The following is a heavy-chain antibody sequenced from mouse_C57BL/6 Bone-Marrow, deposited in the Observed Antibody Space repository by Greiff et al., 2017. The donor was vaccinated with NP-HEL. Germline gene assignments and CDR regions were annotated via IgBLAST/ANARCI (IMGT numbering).Heavy chain of an antibody. CDR1: GFNIKDDS. CDR2: IDPENGGT. CDR3: TEFITTVVPFAY. J-gene: IGHJ3*01. V-gene: IGHV14-4*01. D-gene: IGHD1-1*01. Sequence: VQLQQSGAELVRPGASVKLSCTASGFNIKDDSMHWVKQRPEQGLEWIGCIDPENGGTEYASKFQGKATITADTSSNTAYLQLSSLTSEDTAVYYCTEFITTVVPFAYWGQGTRVTVSA.